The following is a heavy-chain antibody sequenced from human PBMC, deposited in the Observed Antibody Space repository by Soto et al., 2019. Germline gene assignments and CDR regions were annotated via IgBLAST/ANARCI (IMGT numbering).Heavy chain of an antibody. J-gene: IGHJ6*02. V-gene: IGHV4-39*01. CDR3: ATSKGGSGMDV. CDR2: FYYSGST. Sequence: SDTLSLTCSVSGGSISSNSYYWGWIRQPPGKGLEWIGSFYYSGSTYSNPSLKSRVTISVDTSKNQFSLNLSSLTAADTAVYYCATSKGGSGMDVWGQGTTVTVSS. D-gene: IGHD1-26*01. CDR1: GGSISSNSYY.